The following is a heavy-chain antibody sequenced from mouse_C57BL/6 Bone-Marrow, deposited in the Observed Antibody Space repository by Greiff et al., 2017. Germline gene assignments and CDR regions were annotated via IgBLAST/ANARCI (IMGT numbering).Heavy chain of an antibody. Sequence: VQLQESGAELARPGASVKLSCKASGYTFTSYGISWVKQRTGQGLEWIGEIYPRSGNTYYNEKFKGKATLTADKSSSTAYMELRSLTSEDSGVYFCADYGSNWGDYWGQGTTLTVSS. V-gene: IGHV1-81*01. J-gene: IGHJ2*01. CDR2: IYPRSGNT. CDR3: ADYGSNWGDY. D-gene: IGHD1-1*01. CDR1: GYTFTSYG.